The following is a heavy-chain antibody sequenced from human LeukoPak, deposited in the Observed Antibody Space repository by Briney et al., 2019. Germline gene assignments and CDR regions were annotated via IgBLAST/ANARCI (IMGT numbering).Heavy chain of an antibody. CDR2: ISYDGSNK. CDR1: GFTFSSYG. Sequence: PGRSLRLSCAASGFTFSSYGMYWVRQAPGKGLEWVAVISYDGSNKYYADSVKGRFTISRDNSKNTLYLQMNSLRAEDTAVYYCARGIAARPVDYWGQGTLVTVSS. CDR3: ARGIAARPVDY. V-gene: IGHV3-30*03. D-gene: IGHD6-6*01. J-gene: IGHJ4*02.